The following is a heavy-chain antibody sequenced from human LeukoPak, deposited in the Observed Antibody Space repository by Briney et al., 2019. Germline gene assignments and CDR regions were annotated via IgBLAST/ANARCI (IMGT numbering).Heavy chain of an antibody. CDR2: ISSSSSTI. CDR1: GFTFSSYS. CDR3: ARDGLQTLWFGPHGAFDI. V-gene: IGHV3-48*01. J-gene: IGHJ3*02. D-gene: IGHD3-10*01. Sequence: GGSLRLSCAASGFTFSSYSMNWVRQAPGKGLEWVSYISSSSSTIYYADSVKGRFTISRDNAKNSLYLQMNSLRAEDTAVYYCARDGLQTLWFGPHGAFDIWGQGTTVTVSS.